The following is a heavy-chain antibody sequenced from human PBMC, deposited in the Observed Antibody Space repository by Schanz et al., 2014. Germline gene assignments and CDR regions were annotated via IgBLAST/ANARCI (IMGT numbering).Heavy chain of an antibody. CDR2: ITYNGGTI. CDR3: ARDRRNADLDY. J-gene: IGHJ4*02. V-gene: IGHV3-48*01. D-gene: IGHD1-1*01. CDR1: GFTFSAYA. Sequence: EVQLLESGGGLVQPGGSLRLSCAASGFTFSAYAMTWVRQIPGKGLEWISYITYNGGTIYYADSVKGRFTISRDNAKNSLYLEMNSLRAEDTALYYCARDRRNADLDYWGQGTLVTVSS.